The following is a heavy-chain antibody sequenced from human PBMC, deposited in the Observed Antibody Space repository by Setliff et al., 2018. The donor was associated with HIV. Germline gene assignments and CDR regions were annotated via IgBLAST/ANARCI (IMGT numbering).Heavy chain of an antibody. CDR3: AKGDSFVYSYVYPDY. CDR2: ITSNLRYI. CDR1: GFSFSRYT. J-gene: IGHJ4*02. D-gene: IGHD3-22*01. V-gene: IGHV3-21*01. Sequence: GGSLRLSCVGSGFSFSRYTMMWVRQAPGKGLEWVSSITSNLRYIYADSVKGRFTISRDNTKNSLYLQMNSLRAEDTAVYYCAKGDSFVYSYVYPDYWGQGTLVTVSS.